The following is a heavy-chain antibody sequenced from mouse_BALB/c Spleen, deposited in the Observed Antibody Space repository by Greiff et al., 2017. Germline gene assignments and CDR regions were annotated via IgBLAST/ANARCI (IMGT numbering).Heavy chain of an antibody. V-gene: IGHV5-4*02. D-gene: IGHD1-2*01. CDR3: ARDQDSLRAMDY. CDR2: ISDGGSYT. Sequence: DVKLVESGGGLVKPGGSLKLSCAASGFTFSDYYMYWVRQTPEKRLEWVATISDGGSYTYYPDSVKGRFTISRDNAKNNLYLQMSSLKSEDTAMYYCARDQDSLRAMDYWGQGTSVTVSS. CDR1: GFTFSDYY. J-gene: IGHJ4*01.